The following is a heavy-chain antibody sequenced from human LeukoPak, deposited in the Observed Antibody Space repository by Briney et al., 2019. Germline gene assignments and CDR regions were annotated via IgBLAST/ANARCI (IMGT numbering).Heavy chain of an antibody. CDR2: ISSSSSYI. J-gene: IGHJ4*02. D-gene: IGHD7-27*01. CDR1: GFTFSSYS. V-gene: IGHV3-21*01. CDR3: ARVSPGLYYFDY. Sequence: GGSLRLSCAAYGFTFSSYSMNWVRQAPGKGLEWVSSISSSSSYIYYADSVKGRFTISRDNAKNSLYLQMNSLRAEDTAVYYCARVSPGLYYFDYWGQGTLVTVSS.